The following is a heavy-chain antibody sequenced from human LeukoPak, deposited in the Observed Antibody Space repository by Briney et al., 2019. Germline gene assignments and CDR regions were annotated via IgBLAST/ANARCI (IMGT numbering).Heavy chain of an antibody. J-gene: IGHJ6*02. CDR1: GYNFKTHA. D-gene: IGHD6-25*01. V-gene: IGHV1-18*01. Sequence: ASVKVSCQASGYNFKTHAFSWVRQVPGQGLEWMGWISGYNGGTAYAQKFQDRVTMTKDTSSTTAYLELRGLTSDDTAVYYCARFWVCGADTGPPYHQGLDVWRQGTTVTVSS. CDR3: ARFWVCGADTGPPYHQGLDV. CDR2: ISGYNGGT.